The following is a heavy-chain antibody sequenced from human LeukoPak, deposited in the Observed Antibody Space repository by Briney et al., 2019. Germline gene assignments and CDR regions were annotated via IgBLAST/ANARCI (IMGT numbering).Heavy chain of an antibody. Sequence: GASVKVSCKDSGYTFTSYVISWVRQAPGQGLEWMGWISAYNGNTNYAQKLQGRVTMTTDTSTSTAYMELRSLRSDDTAVYYCARKAEGYCTNGVCYADYWGQGTLVTVSS. CDR2: ISAYNGNT. CDR3: ARKAEGYCTNGVCYADY. J-gene: IGHJ4*02. CDR1: GYTFTSYV. D-gene: IGHD2-8*01. V-gene: IGHV1-18*01.